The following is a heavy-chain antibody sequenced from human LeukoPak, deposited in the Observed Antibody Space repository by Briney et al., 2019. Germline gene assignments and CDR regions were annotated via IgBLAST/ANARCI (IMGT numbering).Heavy chain of an antibody. CDR3: ARTLRGDRRFDY. CDR1: GGSISSGGYY. D-gene: IGHD2-21*02. V-gene: IGHV4-31*03. J-gene: IGHJ4*02. CDR2: IYYSGST. Sequence: SETLSLTCTVSGGSISSGGYYWSWIRQHPGKGLEWIGYIYYSGSTYYDPSLKSRVTISVDTSKNQFSLKLSSVTAADTAVYYCARTLRGDRRFDYWGQGTLVTVSS.